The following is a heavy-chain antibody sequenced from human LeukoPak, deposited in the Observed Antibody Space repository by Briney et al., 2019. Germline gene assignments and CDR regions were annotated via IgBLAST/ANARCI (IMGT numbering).Heavy chain of an antibody. V-gene: IGHV3-30-3*01. Sequence: GGSLRLSCAASGFTFRSYAMHWVRQAPGKGLEWVAIISYDGSNKYYADSVKGRFTISRDNSKNTLYLQMNSLRAEDTAVYYCAREDYGRYYFDYWGQGTLVTVSS. CDR2: ISYDGSNK. CDR3: AREDYGRYYFDY. D-gene: IGHD4-17*01. J-gene: IGHJ4*02. CDR1: GFTFRSYA.